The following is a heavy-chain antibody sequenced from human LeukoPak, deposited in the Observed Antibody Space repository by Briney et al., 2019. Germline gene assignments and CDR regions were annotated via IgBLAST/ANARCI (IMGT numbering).Heavy chain of an antibody. V-gene: IGHV4-61*08. D-gene: IGHD7-27*01. J-gene: IGHJ4*02. CDR2: IYYSGST. Sequence: SQTLSLTCAVSGGSISSGGYYWSWIRQPPGKGLEWIGYIYYSGSTNYNPSLKSRVTISVDTSKNQFSLKLSSVTAADTAVYYRARQGNWGAGGYYFDYWGQGTLVTVSS. CDR3: ARQGNWGAGGYYFDY. CDR1: GGSISSGGYY.